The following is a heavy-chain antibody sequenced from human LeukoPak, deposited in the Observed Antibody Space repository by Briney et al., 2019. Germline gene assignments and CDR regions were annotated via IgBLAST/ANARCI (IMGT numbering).Heavy chain of an antibody. CDR2: IYSSGST. CDR3: ARRRREISTITEDNWLDP. V-gene: IGHV4-59*08. Sequence: SKTLSLTCTVSGGSISSYSWNWIRQPPGKGLEWIGRIYSSGSTIYNPSLKSRVTISVETSKNQFSLELSSVTAADTAVYYCARRRREISTITEDNWLDPWGHGTLVTVSS. CDR1: GGSISSYS. J-gene: IGHJ5*02. D-gene: IGHD5-24*01.